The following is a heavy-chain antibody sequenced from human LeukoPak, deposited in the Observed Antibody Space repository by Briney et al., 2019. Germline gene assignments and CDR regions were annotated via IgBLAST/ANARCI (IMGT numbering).Heavy chain of an antibody. J-gene: IGHJ5*02. V-gene: IGHV4-39*07. D-gene: IGHD3-9*01. CDR2: INHSGST. Sequence: PSETLSLTCTVSGGSISSSSYYWSWIRQPPGKGLEWIGEINHSGSTNYNPSLKSRVTISVDTSKNQFSLKLSSVTAADTAVYYCARVWFDWLRNWFDPWGQGTLVTVSS. CDR1: GGSISSSSYY. CDR3: ARVWFDWLRNWFDP.